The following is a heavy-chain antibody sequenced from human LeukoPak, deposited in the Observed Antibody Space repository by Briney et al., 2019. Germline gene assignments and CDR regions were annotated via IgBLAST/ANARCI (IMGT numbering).Heavy chain of an antibody. V-gene: IGHV3-23*01. D-gene: IGHD6-13*01. CDR3: AKSAAAAGPYYYYGMDV. Sequence: PGRSLRLSCAASGFTFSSYAMSWVRQAPGKGLEWVSAISGSGGSTYYADSVKGRFTISRDNSKNTLYLQMNSLRAEDTAVYYCAKSAAAAGPYYYYGMDVWGQGTTVTVSS. CDR1: GFTFSSYA. J-gene: IGHJ6*02. CDR2: ISGSGGST.